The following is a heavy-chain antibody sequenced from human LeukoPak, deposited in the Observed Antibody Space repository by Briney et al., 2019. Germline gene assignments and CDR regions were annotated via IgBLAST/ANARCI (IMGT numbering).Heavy chain of an antibody. CDR3: ATVSITIFGVVIRNWFDP. V-gene: IGHV1-24*01. CDR1: GYTFTGYY. J-gene: IGHJ5*02. CDR2: FDPEDGET. Sequence: ASVKVSCKASGYTFTGYYMHWVRQAPGKGLEWMGGFDPEDGETIYAQKFQGRVTMTEDTSTDTAYMELSSLRSEDTAVYYCATVSITIFGVVIRNWFDPWGQGTLVTVSS. D-gene: IGHD3-3*01.